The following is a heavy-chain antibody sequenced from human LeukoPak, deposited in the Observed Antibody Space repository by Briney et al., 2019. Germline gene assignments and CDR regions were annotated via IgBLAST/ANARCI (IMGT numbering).Heavy chain of an antibody. J-gene: IGHJ4*02. CDR1: GGTFSSYA. CDR3: AGEGYCSGGSCYYFDY. D-gene: IGHD2-15*01. V-gene: IGHV1-69*04. CDR2: IIPILGIA. Sequence: ASVKVSCKASGGTFSSYAISWVRQAPGQGLEWMGRIIPILGIANYAQKFQGRVTITADKSTSTAYMELSSLRSEDTAVYYCAGEGYCSGGSCYYFDYWGQGTLVTVSS.